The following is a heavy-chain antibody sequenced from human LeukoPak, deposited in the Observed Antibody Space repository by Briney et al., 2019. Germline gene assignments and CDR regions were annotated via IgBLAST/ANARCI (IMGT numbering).Heavy chain of an antibody. J-gene: IGHJ4*02. D-gene: IGHD5-24*01. CDR1: GGTFSSYA. Sequence: GASVKVSCKASGGTFSSYAISWVRQAPGQGLEWMGRIFPILGIANYAQKFQGRVTITADKSTSTAYMELSSLRSEDTAVYYCAREGVDGYNFYWGQGTLVTVSS. V-gene: IGHV1-69*04. CDR2: IFPILGIA. CDR3: AREGVDGYNFY.